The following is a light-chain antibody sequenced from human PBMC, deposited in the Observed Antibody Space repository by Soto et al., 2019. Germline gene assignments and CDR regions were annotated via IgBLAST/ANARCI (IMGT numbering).Light chain of an antibody. V-gene: IGLV3-21*02. Sequence: SYELTQAPSVSVAPGQTARITCGGNNIAIKSVHWYQQKPGQAPVLVVYDDGDRTSGIPERFSGSNSGNTATLTITRVEDGDESDYKCQVWHSSSDHRVVFGGGTKVTVL. J-gene: IGLJ2*01. CDR1: NIAIKS. CDR3: QVWHSSSDHRVV. CDR2: DDG.